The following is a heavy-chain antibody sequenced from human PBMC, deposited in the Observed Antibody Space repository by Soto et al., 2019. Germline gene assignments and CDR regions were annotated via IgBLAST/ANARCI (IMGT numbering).Heavy chain of an antibody. J-gene: IGHJ4*02. D-gene: IGHD3-22*01. CDR1: GFTFSSYA. Sequence: GGSLRLSCAASGFTFSSYAMSWVRQAPGKGLEWVSAISGSGGSTHYADSVKGRFTISRDNSKNTLYLQMNSLRAEDTAVYYCAKETYYYDSSGYYVPDYWGQGTLVTVS. CDR2: ISGSGGST. V-gene: IGHV3-23*01. CDR3: AKETYYYDSSGYYVPDY.